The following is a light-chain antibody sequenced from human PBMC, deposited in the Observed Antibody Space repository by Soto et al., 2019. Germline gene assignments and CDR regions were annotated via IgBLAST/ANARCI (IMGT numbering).Light chain of an antibody. CDR3: SSYTSSSTYVV. V-gene: IGLV2-14*01. CDR2: DVS. CDR1: SSDVGGYNY. J-gene: IGLJ2*01. Sequence: QSALTQPASVSGSPGQSITISCTGTSSDVGGYNYVSWYQQHPGKAPKLMIYDVSNRPSGVSNRFSGSKSGNTASLTISGLQAEYEADYSCSSYTSSSTYVVFGGGTKLTVL.